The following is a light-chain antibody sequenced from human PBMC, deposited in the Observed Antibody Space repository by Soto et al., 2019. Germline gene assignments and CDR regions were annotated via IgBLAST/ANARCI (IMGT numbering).Light chain of an antibody. CDR2: EDN. CDR1: SSDVGTYNL. J-gene: IGLJ1*01. V-gene: IGLV2-23*01. Sequence: QSALTQPASVPGSPGQSITISCTGTSSDVGTYNLVSWYQQHPGNAPKLMIYEDNKRPSGISVRFSGSKSGNTASLTISGLQAEDEADYYCCSYAGSYTYVFGTGTKV. CDR3: CSYAGSYTYV.